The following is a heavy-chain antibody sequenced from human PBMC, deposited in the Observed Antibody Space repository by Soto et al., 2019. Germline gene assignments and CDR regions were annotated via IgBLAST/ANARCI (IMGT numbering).Heavy chain of an antibody. CDR1: GFTFSIYT. V-gene: IGHV3-21*04. Sequence: GGSLRLSCTGSGFTFSIYTMNWVRQAPGKGLEWVSSISQTGAFIFDADSVKGRFTISRDNAKDSLFLQMNSLRAEDTALYFCAKDKLNSNYEYYFDSWGQGTLVTVSS. CDR2: ISQTGAFI. J-gene: IGHJ4*02. D-gene: IGHD4-4*01. CDR3: AKDKLNSNYEYYFDS.